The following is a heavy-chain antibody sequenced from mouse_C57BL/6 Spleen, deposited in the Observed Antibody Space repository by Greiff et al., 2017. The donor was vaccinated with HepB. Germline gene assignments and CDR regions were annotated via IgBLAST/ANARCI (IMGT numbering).Heavy chain of an antibody. Sequence: VQVVESGPGLVAPSQSLSITCTVSGFSLTSYGVHWVRQPPGKGLEWLVVIWSDGSTTYNSALKSRLSISKDNSKSQVFLKMNSLQTDDTAMYYCARHGSTMVTTGAMDYWGQGTSVTVSS. CDR1: GFSLTSYG. CDR2: IWSDGST. V-gene: IGHV2-6-1*01. D-gene: IGHD2-2*01. CDR3: ARHGSTMVTTGAMDY. J-gene: IGHJ4*01.